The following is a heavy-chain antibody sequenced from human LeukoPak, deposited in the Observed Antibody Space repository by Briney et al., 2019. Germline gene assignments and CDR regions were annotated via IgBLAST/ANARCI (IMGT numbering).Heavy chain of an antibody. Sequence: GGSLRLSCAASGFTFSSYSMNWVRQAPGKGLEWVGRIKSKTDGGTTDYAAPVKGRFTISRDDSKNTLYLQMNSLKTEDTAVYYCTTDRTIFGVVTAFDIWGQGTMVTVSS. D-gene: IGHD3-3*01. CDR3: TTDRTIFGVVTAFDI. J-gene: IGHJ3*02. CDR2: IKSKTDGGTT. CDR1: GFTFSSYS. V-gene: IGHV3-15*01.